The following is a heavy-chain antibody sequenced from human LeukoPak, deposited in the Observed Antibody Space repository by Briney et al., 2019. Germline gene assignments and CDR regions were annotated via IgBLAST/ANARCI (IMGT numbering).Heavy chain of an antibody. V-gene: IGHV4-34*01. CDR3: ARGRVGRIGYCSSTSCYRGRRYFDL. Sequence: PSETLSLTCAVYGGSFSGYYWSWIRQPPGKGLEWIGEINHSGSTNYNPSLKSRVTISVDTSKNQFSLKLSSVTAADTAVYYCARGRVGRIGYCSSTSCYRGRRYFDLWGRGTLVTVFS. CDR1: GGSFSGYY. J-gene: IGHJ2*01. D-gene: IGHD2-2*01. CDR2: INHSGST.